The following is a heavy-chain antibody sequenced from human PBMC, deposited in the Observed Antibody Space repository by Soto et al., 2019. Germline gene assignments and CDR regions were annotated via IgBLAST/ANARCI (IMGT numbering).Heavy chain of an antibody. D-gene: IGHD3-3*01. CDR2: ISSSSSYI. V-gene: IGHV3-21*01. J-gene: IGHJ4*02. CDR1: GFTFSSYS. CDR3: AREGQDYDFWSGYYYYFDY. Sequence: PGGSLRLSCAASGFTFSSYSMNWVRQAPGKGLEWVSSISSSSSYIYYADSVKGRFTISRDNAKNSLYLQMNSLRAEDTAVYYCAREGQDYDFWSGYYYYFDYWGQGTLVTVSS.